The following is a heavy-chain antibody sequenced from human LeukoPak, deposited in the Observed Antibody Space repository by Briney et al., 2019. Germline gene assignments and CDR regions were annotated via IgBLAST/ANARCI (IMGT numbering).Heavy chain of an antibody. V-gene: IGHV2-70*11. Sequence: SGPTLVNPTQTLTLTCTFSGFSLSTSGMCVSWIRQPPGKALEWLARIDWDDDKYYSTSLKTRLTISKDTSKNQVVLTMTNMDPVDTATYYCARIQEESYYYYMDVWGKGTTVTVSS. CDR1: GFSLSTSGMC. CDR3: ARIQEESYYYYMDV. CDR2: IDWDDDK. J-gene: IGHJ6*03. D-gene: IGHD3-10*01.